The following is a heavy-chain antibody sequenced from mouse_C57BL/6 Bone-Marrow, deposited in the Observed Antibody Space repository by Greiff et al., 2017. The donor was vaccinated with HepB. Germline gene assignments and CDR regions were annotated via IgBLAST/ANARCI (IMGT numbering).Heavy chain of an antibody. CDR3: ARAYGSSYVSYWYFDV. Sequence: EVQRVESEGGLVQPGSSMKLSCTASGFTFSDYYMAWVRQVPEKGLEWVANINYDGSSTYYLDSLKSRFIISRDNAKNILYLQMSSLKSEDTATYYCARAYGSSYVSYWYFDVWGTGTTVTVSS. J-gene: IGHJ1*03. CDR1: GFTFSDYY. CDR2: INYDGSST. D-gene: IGHD1-1*01. V-gene: IGHV5-16*01.